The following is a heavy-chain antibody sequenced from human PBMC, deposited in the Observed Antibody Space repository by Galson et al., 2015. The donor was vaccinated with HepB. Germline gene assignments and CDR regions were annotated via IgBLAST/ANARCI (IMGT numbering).Heavy chain of an antibody. J-gene: IGHJ2*01. CDR2: ISGAGGSR. Sequence: SLRLSCAVSGFTFSSYAMSWVRQAPGKGLEWVSAISGAGGSRYYADSVKGRFTISRDNSKNTLYVLMDSLRAVDTAVYYCAKEFRAGDSSGFFDLWGRGTLVTVSS. V-gene: IGHV3-23*01. CDR1: GFTFSSYA. CDR3: AKEFRAGDSSGFFDL. D-gene: IGHD3-22*01.